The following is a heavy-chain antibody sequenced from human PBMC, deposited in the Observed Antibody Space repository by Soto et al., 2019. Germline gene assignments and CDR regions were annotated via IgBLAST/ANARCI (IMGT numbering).Heavy chain of an antibody. CDR3: AKTGPYDILTYWYFDL. V-gene: IGHV4-59*05. CDR1: GESFRGHY. Sequence: SETLSLTCRVYGESFRGHYSSWIRKPQGKGLEWIGSIYYSGTTYYNPSLESRVTISIDTSKNQFSLKVSSLTAADTAVYYCAKTGPYDILTYWYFDLWGRGTLVTVSS. D-gene: IGHD3-9*01. J-gene: IGHJ2*01. CDR2: IYYSGTT.